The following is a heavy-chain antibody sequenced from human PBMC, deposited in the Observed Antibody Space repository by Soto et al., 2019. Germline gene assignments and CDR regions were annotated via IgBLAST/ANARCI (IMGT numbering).Heavy chain of an antibody. CDR2: VYHSGST. Sequence: QVQLQESGPGLVKPSGTLSLTCAVSGASINTNWWSWVRQPPGKGLEWIGEVYHSGSTNYNPSLMGRVTILLDKSSNPLSLQLGSVTAADTAVYYCARHIAVAGTRGFDYWGQGTLVTVSS. V-gene: IGHV4-4*02. CDR1: GASINTNW. CDR3: ARHIAVAGTRGFDY. J-gene: IGHJ4*02. D-gene: IGHD6-19*01.